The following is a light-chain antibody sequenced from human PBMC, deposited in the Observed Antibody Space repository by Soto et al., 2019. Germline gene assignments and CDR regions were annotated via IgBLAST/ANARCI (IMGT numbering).Light chain of an antibody. Sequence: QTVVTQEPSFSVSPGGTVTLTCGLSSGSVSTSYYPSWYQQTPGQAPRTLIYSTNTRSSGVPDRFSGSILGNKAALTITGAQADDESDYYWVLYMGSGISIVVFGGGTKVTVL. V-gene: IGLV8-61*01. CDR3: VLYMGSGISIVV. CDR1: SGSVSTSYY. J-gene: IGLJ2*01. CDR2: STN.